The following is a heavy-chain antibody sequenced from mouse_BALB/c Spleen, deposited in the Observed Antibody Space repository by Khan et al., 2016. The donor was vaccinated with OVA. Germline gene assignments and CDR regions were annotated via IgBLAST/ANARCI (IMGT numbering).Heavy chain of an antibody. CDR2: INPTSGYT. V-gene: IGHV1-7*01. CDR1: GYTFTTYW. Sequence: VQLQQSGTELAKPGASVKMSCKASGYTFTTYWMHWVKQRPGQGLEWIGYINPTSGYTDYTEKFKDKATLSADKSSRPAYIQLSSLTSEDSAVYNCTSGRIDYCGQGTTLTVAS. J-gene: IGHJ2*01. CDR3: TSGRIDY.